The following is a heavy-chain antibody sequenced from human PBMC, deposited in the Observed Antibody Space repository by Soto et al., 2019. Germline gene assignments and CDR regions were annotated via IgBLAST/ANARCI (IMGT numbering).Heavy chain of an antibody. CDR1: GGTFSSYT. CDR2: IIPILGIA. J-gene: IGHJ4*02. V-gene: IGHV1-69*02. Sequence: SVKVSCKASGGTFSSYTISWVRQAPGQGLEWMGRIIPILGIANYAQKFQGRVTITADNSKNTLYLQMNSLRAEDTAVYYCAKGWALATVTTRSWFDYWGQGTLVTVSS. D-gene: IGHD4-4*01. CDR3: AKGWALATVTTRSWFDY.